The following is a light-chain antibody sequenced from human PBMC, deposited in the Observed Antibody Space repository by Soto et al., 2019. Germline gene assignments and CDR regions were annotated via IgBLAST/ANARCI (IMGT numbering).Light chain of an antibody. J-gene: IGLJ3*02. CDR2: EVN. CDR1: SSDIGGYNS. Sequence: QSALTQPPSASGSPGQSVTISCTGTSSDIGGYNSVSWYQQHPGKAPKLMIYEVNKRPLGVPERFSGSKSGNTASLTVSGLQADDEAEYDCSSSAGTNSLVLFGGGTKLTVL. CDR3: SSSAGTNSLVL. V-gene: IGLV2-8*01.